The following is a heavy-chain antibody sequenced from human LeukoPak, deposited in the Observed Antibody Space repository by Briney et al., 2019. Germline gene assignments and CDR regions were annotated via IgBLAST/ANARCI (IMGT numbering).Heavy chain of an antibody. CDR1: GFTFSSYE. V-gene: IGHV3-48*03. J-gene: IGHJ4*02. CDR3: ARGNSSSSNHDY. Sequence: GGSLRLSCAASGFTFSSYEMNWVRQAPGKGLEWVSYISSSGSTIYYADSVKGRFTISRDNAKNSLYLQMNSLRAEDTAVYYCARGNSSSSNHDYWGQGTLVTVSS. D-gene: IGHD6-6*01. CDR2: ISSSGSTI.